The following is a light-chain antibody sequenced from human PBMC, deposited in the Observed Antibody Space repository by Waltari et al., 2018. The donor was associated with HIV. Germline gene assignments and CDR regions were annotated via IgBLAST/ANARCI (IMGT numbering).Light chain of an antibody. V-gene: IGKV3-20*01. J-gene: IGKJ1*01. CDR1: QSVSSSY. CDR3: KQYSSSPWT. CDR2: GAS. Sequence: EIVLTQSPGTLSLSPGERATLSCRASQSVSSSYLAWYQQKPGQAPRLLIYGASSRATGIPDRFSGSGSGTDFTLTISRLEPEDFAVYYCKQYSSSPWTFGQGTKVEIK.